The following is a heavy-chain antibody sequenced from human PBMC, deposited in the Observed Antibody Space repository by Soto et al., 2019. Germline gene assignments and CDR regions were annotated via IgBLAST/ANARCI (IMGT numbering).Heavy chain of an antibody. CDR2: IWYDGSNK. D-gene: IGHD6-6*01. V-gene: IGHV3-33*01. Sequence: QVQLVESGGGVVQPGRSLRLSCAASGFTFSSYGMHWVRQAPGKGLEWVAVIWYDGSNKYYADSVKGRFTISRDNSKNTRYLQMNGLGAEDTAVYYCARWSIAAGDYWGQGTLVTVSS. CDR3: ARWSIAAGDY. J-gene: IGHJ4*02. CDR1: GFTFSSYG.